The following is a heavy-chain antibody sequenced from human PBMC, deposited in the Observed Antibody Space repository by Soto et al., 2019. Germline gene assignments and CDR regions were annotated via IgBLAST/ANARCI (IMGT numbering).Heavy chain of an antibody. D-gene: IGHD2-21*02. Sequence: SETLSLTCTVSGGSISSGDYYWSWIRQPPGKGLEWIGYIYYSGSTYYNPSLKSRVTISVDTSKNQFSLKLSSVTAADTAVYYCARATVVTKNWFDPWGQGTLVTVSS. CDR2: IYYSGST. J-gene: IGHJ5*02. CDR1: GGSISSGDYY. V-gene: IGHV4-30-4*01. CDR3: ARATVVTKNWFDP.